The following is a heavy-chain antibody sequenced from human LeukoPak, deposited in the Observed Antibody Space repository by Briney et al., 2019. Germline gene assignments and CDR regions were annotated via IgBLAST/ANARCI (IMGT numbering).Heavy chain of an antibody. Sequence: PGGSLRLSCVASGFSFTTYSMHWVRQAPGKGLEWVSYISIDSTTIYYAASAKGRFTISRDNVKNSLYLQMNSLTAEDTAMYYCARDVGYRSWFDPWGLGTLVTVSS. V-gene: IGHV3-48*01. CDR1: GFSFTTYS. J-gene: IGHJ5*02. D-gene: IGHD5-18*01. CDR3: ARDVGYRSWFDP. CDR2: ISIDSTTI.